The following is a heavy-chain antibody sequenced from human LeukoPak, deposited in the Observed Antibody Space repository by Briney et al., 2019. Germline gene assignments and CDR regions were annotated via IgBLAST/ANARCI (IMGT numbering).Heavy chain of an antibody. Sequence: GGSLRLSCAASGFTFSNAWMSWVRQAPGKGLEWVGRIKSKTDGGTTDYAAPVKGRFAISRDASKTTPYLQMNSLKTEDTAVYYCTTDRVPAANFYYYYMDVWGKGTTVTVSS. J-gene: IGHJ6*03. CDR2: IKSKTDGGTT. V-gene: IGHV3-15*01. CDR1: GFTFSNAW. D-gene: IGHD2-2*01. CDR3: TTDRVPAANFYYYYMDV.